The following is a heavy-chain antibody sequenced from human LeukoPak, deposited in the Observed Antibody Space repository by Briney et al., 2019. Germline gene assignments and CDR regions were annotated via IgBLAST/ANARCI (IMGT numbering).Heavy chain of an antibody. J-gene: IGHJ4*02. D-gene: IGHD6-6*01. Sequence: GASVKVSCKASGYTFTGYYMHWVRQAPGQGLEWMGWINLNSGGTNYAQKFQGRVTMTRDTSISTAYMELSRLRSDDTAVYYCARSEYSSSSGFDYWGQGTLATVSS. CDR2: INLNSGGT. CDR3: ARSEYSSSSGFDY. CDR1: GYTFTGYY. V-gene: IGHV1-2*02.